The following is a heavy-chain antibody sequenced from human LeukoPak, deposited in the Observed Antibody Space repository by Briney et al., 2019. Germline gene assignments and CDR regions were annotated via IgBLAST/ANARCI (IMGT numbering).Heavy chain of an antibody. D-gene: IGHD6-13*01. Sequence: SETLSLTCTVSGGSISGHYCSWIRQPPGRGLEWIGYIFYSGRTNYNPSLKSRVTMSVDTSKNQFSLQLSSVTAADTAVYYCARVRSAAATNAFDYCGQGNPVTVSS. V-gene: IGHV4-59*11. CDR1: GGSISGHY. J-gene: IGHJ4*02. CDR3: ARVRSAAATNAFDY. CDR2: IFYSGRT.